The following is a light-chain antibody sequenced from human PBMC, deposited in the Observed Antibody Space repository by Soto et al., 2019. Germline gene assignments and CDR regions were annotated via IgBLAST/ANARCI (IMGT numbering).Light chain of an antibody. J-gene: IGKJ5*01. CDR3: QQRSSWPPT. CDR1: QSVSSSY. V-gene: IGKV3D-20*02. Sequence: IMLTQSPGSLSLTPQEKATLSCRASQSVSSSYLAWYQQKPGQAPRLLIYGASSRATGIPDRFSGSGSGTDFTLTISRLEPEDFAVHYCQQRSSWPPTFGQGTRLEIK. CDR2: GAS.